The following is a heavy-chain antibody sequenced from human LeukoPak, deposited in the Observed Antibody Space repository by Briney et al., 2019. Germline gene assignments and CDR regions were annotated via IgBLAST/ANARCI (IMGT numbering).Heavy chain of an antibody. J-gene: IGHJ3*02. Sequence: SETLSLTCTVSGGSISSSSYYWGWIRQPPGKGLEWIGSIYYSGSTYYNPSLKSRVTISVDTSKNQFSLKLSSVTAADTAVYYCAREISKLLWFGELFVKYDAFGIWGQGTMVTVSS. V-gene: IGHV4-39*01. D-gene: IGHD3-10*01. CDR2: IYYSGST. CDR3: AREISKLLWFGELFVKYDAFGI. CDR1: GGSISSSSYY.